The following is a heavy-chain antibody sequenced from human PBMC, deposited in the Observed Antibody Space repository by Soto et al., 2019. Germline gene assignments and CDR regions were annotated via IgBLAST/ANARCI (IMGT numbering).Heavy chain of an antibody. V-gene: IGHV3-7*03. Sequence: EGQLVESGGGLVQAGGSLRLTCEGFGLTFSPYWMTWVRQAPGKGLEWVASIKEDGSGKNYADSVKGRFTVSRDNDKRAMFLQMTSVRADDTAVYFCARDVSSEYASILDVWGRGARVTVSS. D-gene: IGHD3-3*01. J-gene: IGHJ4*02. CDR2: IKEDGSGK. CDR3: ARDVSSEYASILDV. CDR1: GLTFSPYW.